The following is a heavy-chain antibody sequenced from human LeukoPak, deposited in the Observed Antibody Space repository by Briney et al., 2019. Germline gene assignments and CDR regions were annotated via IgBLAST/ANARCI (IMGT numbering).Heavy chain of an antibody. CDR2: IYTSGST. CDR3: ARSTPRYSSSWYAGMDV. CDR1: GGSISSYY. V-gene: IGHV4-4*07. Sequence: SETLSLTCTVSGGSISSYYWSWIRQPAGKGLEWIGRIYTSGSTNYNPPLKSRVTMSVDTSKNQFSLKLSSVTAADTAVYYCARSTPRYSSSWYAGMDVWGQGTTVTVSS. J-gene: IGHJ6*02. D-gene: IGHD6-13*01.